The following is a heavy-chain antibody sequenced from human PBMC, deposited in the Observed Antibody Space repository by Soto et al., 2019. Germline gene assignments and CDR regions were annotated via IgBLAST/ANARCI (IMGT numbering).Heavy chain of an antibody. CDR3: ARDIGSYAYAEGY. CDR1: GGSINSYW. J-gene: IGHJ4*02. V-gene: IGHV4-4*07. Sequence: SETLSLTCSVSGGSINSYWWSWIRQPAGKGLEWIGRVYSSGTTDYNPSPNSRATMSVETSKNQFSLKLTSVTAADTAVYYCARDIGSYAYAEGYWGQGIQVTVSS. D-gene: IGHD2-2*01. CDR2: VYSSGTT.